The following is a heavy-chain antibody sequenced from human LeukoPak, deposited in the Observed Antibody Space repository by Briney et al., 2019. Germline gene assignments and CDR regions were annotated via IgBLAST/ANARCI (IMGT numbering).Heavy chain of an antibody. J-gene: IGHJ1*01. Sequence: SETLSLTCTVSGGSISVYYWSWIRQPPGKGLEWIGYIYQSDSTNYNPSLKSRVTISVDTSKNQFSLKLSSVTAADTAVYYCARHSKYYYDSSGSYVGYFQHWGQGTLVTVSS. CDR3: ARHSKYYYDSSGSYVGYFQH. CDR2: IYQSDST. CDR1: GGSISVYY. V-gene: IGHV4-59*08. D-gene: IGHD3-22*01.